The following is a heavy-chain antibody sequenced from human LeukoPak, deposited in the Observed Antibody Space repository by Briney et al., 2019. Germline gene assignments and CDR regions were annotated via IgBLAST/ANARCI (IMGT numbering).Heavy chain of an antibody. CDR2: ISGSGGST. CDR3: AKVWTYYYDSSGYYPFDY. J-gene: IGHJ4*02. Sequence: GGSLRLSCAASGFTFSSYGMSWVRQAPGKGLEWVSAISGSGGSTYYADSVKGRFTISRDNSKNTLYLQMNSLRAEDTAVYYCAKVWTYYYDSSGYYPFDYWGQGTLVTVSS. D-gene: IGHD3-22*01. CDR1: GFTFSSYG. V-gene: IGHV3-23*01.